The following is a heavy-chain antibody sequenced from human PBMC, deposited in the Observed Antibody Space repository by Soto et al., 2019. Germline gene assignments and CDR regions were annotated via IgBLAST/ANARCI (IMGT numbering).Heavy chain of an antibody. CDR1: AGSISFDY. CDR3: ARLNSNYAKRSHWFDP. D-gene: IGHD4-4*01. J-gene: IGHJ5*02. Sequence: SETLSLTCTVSAGSISFDYWSWIRQPPGKGLECLGYINYSGSPSYNPSLKSRVTISIDTSENQFSLRLTSVTAADTAFYYCARLNSNYAKRSHWFDPWGKG. CDR2: INYSGSP. V-gene: IGHV4-59*01.